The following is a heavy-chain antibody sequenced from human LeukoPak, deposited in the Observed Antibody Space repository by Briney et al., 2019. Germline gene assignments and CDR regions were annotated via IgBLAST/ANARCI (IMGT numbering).Heavy chain of an antibody. CDR3: ARDYGRGAYSSFDY. CDR1: GGTFSSYA. Sequence: GASVKVSCKASGGTFSSYAISWVRQAPGQGLEWMGGIIPIFGTANYAQKFQGRVTITADESTSIAYMELSSLRSEDTAVYYCARDYGRGAYSSFDYWGQGTLVTVSS. V-gene: IGHV1-69*13. CDR2: IIPIFGTA. J-gene: IGHJ4*02. D-gene: IGHD6-13*01.